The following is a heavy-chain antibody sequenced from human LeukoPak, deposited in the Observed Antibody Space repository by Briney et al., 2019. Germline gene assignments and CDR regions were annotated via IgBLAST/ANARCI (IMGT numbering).Heavy chain of an antibody. D-gene: IGHD5-24*01. V-gene: IGHV4-39*01. Sequence: PSETLSLTCAVSGGSIRSSSFYWGWIRQPPGKGLEWIASINSTGTTYYNPSIKSRITIFVDTSKNQVSLKLRSVTAADTAVYYCARHAVEGEWLQFYYFNYWGQGSLVTVSP. CDR3: ARHAVEGEWLQFYYFNY. CDR1: GGSIRSSSFY. CDR2: INSTGTT. J-gene: IGHJ4*02.